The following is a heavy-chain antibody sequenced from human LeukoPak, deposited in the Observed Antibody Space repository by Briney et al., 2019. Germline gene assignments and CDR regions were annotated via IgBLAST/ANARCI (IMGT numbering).Heavy chain of an antibody. D-gene: IGHD2-15*01. CDR3: ERSRGSCYSCGDY. CDR2: IIPIFGTA. Sequence: ASVKVSCKASGGTFSRYAINWVRQAPGQGLEWMGGIIPIFGTANYAQKFQGRVTITADESTSTAYMELSSLRSEDTAVYYCERSRGSCYSCGDYWGQGTLVTVSS. J-gene: IGHJ4*02. V-gene: IGHV1-69*13. CDR1: GGTFSRYA.